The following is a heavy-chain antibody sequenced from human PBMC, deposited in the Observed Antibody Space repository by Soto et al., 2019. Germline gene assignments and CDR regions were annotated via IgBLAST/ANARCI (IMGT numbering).Heavy chain of an antibody. CDR1: GGTFSSYA. V-gene: IGHV1-69*13. CDR2: IIPIFGTA. CDR3: ARVYCSGGSCYHLDY. Sequence: SVKVSCKASGGTFSSYAISWVRQAPGQGLEWMGGIIPIFGTANYAQKFQGRATITADESTSTAYMELSSLRSEDTAVYYCARVYCSGGSCYHLDYWGQGTLVTVSS. D-gene: IGHD2-15*01. J-gene: IGHJ4*02.